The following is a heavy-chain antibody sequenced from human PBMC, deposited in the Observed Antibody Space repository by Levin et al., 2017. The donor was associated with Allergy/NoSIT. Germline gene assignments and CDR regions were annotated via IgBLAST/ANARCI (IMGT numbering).Heavy chain of an antibody. J-gene: IGHJ2*01. D-gene: IGHD6-25*01. CDR1: GFNFNDHA. Sequence: PGGSLRLSCAASGFNFNDHAMSWVRQAPDKGREWVSTISYSGGITYYSDSFKGRFTISRDSSENTMFLQMNSLRVDDTAVYYCARHRGALSWHFDLWGRGTLVTVSS. CDR3: ARHRGALSWHFDL. CDR2: ISYSGGIT. V-gene: IGHV3-23*01.